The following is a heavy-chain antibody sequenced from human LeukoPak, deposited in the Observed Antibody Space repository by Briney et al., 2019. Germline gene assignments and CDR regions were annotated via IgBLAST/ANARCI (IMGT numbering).Heavy chain of an antibody. CDR2: ISGSGGST. D-gene: IGHD2-15*01. V-gene: IGHV3-23*01. Sequence: GGSLRLSCAASGFTFSSYGMSWVRQAPGKGLEWVSAISGSGGSTYYADSVKGRFTISRDNSKNTLYLQMNSLRAEDTAVYYCAKNGDRGAYCSGGSCYPYYYYYMDVWGKGTTVTISS. CDR1: GFTFSSYG. CDR3: AKNGDRGAYCSGGSCYPYYYYYMDV. J-gene: IGHJ6*03.